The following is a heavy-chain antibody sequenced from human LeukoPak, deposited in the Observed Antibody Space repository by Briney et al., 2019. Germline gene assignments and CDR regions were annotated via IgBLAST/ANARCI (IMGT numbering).Heavy chain of an antibody. CDR1: GYTFTSYG. D-gene: IGHD3-22*01. J-gene: IGHJ4*02. CDR3: ARVVYYYDSSGYEDY. V-gene: IGHV1-18*01. CDR2: ISAYNGNT. Sequence: ASVKVSCKASGYTFTSYGISWVRQAPGQGLEWMGWISAYNGNTNYAQKLQDRVTMTTDTSTSTAYMELRSLRSDDTAVYYCARVVYYYDSSGYEDYWGQGTLVTVSS.